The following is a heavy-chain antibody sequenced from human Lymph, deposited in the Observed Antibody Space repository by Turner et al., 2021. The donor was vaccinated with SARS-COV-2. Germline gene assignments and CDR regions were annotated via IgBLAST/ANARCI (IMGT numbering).Heavy chain of an antibody. CDR2: IIPILGIA. Sequence: QVQLVQSVAEVKKPVSSVKVSCKASAGTFGSYAINWVRQAPGQGREWMGRIIPILGIANYAQKFKGRVTITADKSTSTAYMELSSLRSEDTAVYYCAGGRLDSFGGGYYSWFDPWGQGTLVTVSS. V-gene: IGHV1-69*04. CDR1: AGTFGSYA. J-gene: IGHJ5*02. CDR3: AGGRLDSFGGGYYSWFDP. D-gene: IGHD1-26*01.